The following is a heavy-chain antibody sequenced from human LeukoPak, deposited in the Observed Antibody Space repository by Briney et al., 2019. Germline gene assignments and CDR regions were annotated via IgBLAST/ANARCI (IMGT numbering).Heavy chain of an antibody. CDR3: ARDHYYDSSGYYLRVIDY. V-gene: IGHV3-48*03. Sequence: GGSLRLSCAASGFTFSSYEMNWVRQAPGKGLEWISYISSSGSTIYYRDSVKGRFTISRDNARNSLYLQMNSLRAEDTAVYYCARDHYYDSSGYYLRVIDYWGQGTLVTVSS. CDR1: GFTFSSYE. CDR2: ISSSGSTI. J-gene: IGHJ4*02. D-gene: IGHD3-22*01.